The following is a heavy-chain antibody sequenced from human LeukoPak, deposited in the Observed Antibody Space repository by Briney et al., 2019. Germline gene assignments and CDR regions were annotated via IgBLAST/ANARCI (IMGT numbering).Heavy chain of an antibody. V-gene: IGHV5-51*01. CDR1: GYSFTNYW. Sequence: GESLKISCKGSGYSFTNYWIGWVRQMPGKGLEWMGIIYPSDSHTRYSPSFQGQVTISADKSITTAYLQWSSLKASDTAMYYCAGSIATGAFDYWGQGTLVTVSS. D-gene: IGHD6-13*01. CDR3: AGSIATGAFDY. CDR2: IYPSDSHT. J-gene: IGHJ4*02.